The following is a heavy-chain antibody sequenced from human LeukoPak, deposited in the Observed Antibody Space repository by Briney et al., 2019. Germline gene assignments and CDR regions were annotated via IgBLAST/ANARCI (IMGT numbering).Heavy chain of an antibody. J-gene: IGHJ4*02. V-gene: IGHV3-23*01. CDR1: GFTFSSYV. CDR2: ISVSGGST. D-gene: IGHD4/OR15-4a*01. Sequence: GGSLRLSCAASGFTFSSYVMSWVRQAPGKGLEWVSAISVSGGSTYYADSVKGRFTVSRDNCKNTLYLQMNSLRAEDTAVYYCAKDAKYVFFDYWGQGTLVTVSS. CDR3: AKDAKYVFFDY.